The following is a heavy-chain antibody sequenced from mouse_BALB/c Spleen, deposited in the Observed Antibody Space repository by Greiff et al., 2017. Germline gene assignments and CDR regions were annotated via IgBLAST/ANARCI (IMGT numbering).Heavy chain of an antibody. Sequence: EVKLVESGGDLVKPGGSLKLSCAASGFTFSSYGMSWVRQTPDKRLEWVATISSGGSYTYYPDSVKGRFTISRDNAKNTLYLQMSSLKSEDTAMYYCARHDSSGYGYAMDYWGQGTSVTVSS. CDR2: ISSGGSYT. D-gene: IGHD3-2*01. CDR3: ARHDSSGYGYAMDY. V-gene: IGHV5-6*02. CDR1: GFTFSSYG. J-gene: IGHJ4*01.